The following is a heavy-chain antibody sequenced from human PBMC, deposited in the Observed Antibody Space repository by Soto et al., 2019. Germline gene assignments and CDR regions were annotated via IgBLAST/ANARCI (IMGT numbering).Heavy chain of an antibody. J-gene: IGHJ4*02. V-gene: IGHV1-18*01. Sequence: QVQLVQSGAEVKKPGASVKVSCKASGYTFTSYGISWVRQAPGQGLEWMGWISAYNGNTNYAQKLQGRVTMTTDTATSPAYRGLRGLRSDDTAVYYCAREGGRGSYSDYYFDYWGQGTLVTVSS. D-gene: IGHD1-26*01. CDR2: ISAYNGNT. CDR3: AREGGRGSYSDYYFDY. CDR1: GYTFTSYG.